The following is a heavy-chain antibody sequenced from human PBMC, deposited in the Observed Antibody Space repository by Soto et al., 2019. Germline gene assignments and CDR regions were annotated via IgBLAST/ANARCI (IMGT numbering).Heavy chain of an antibody. J-gene: IGHJ4*02. Sequence: EVQLVKSGEGLVQPGGSLRLSCAASGFTFSSYAMHWVRQAPGKGLEYVSAISSNGGSTYYADSVKGRFTISRDNSKNTLYLQMGSLRAEDMAVYYCARGAGWFDYWGQGTLVTVSS. CDR3: ARGAGWFDY. V-gene: IGHV3-64*02. D-gene: IGHD2-15*01. CDR2: ISSNGGST. CDR1: GFTFSSYA.